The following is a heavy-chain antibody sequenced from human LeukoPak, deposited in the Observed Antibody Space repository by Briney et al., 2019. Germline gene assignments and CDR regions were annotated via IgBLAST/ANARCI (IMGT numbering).Heavy chain of an antibody. D-gene: IGHD3-10*01. CDR3: ARSEILWFGELSGVIDS. CDR1: GFTFSTYN. Sequence: GGSLRLSCAASGFTFSTYNMNWVRQVPGKGLEWVSSITSSSTYMFYADSVKGRFTISRDNAQNSLYLQINSLRAEDTAVYYCARSEILWFGELSGVIDSWGQGTLVTVSS. CDR2: ITSSSTYM. J-gene: IGHJ5*01. V-gene: IGHV3-21*01.